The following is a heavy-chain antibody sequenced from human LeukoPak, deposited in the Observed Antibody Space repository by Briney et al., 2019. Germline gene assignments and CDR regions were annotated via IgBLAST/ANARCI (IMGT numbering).Heavy chain of an antibody. CDR2: IYYSGST. J-gene: IGHJ4*02. CDR3: ARDTHLGYFDY. D-gene: IGHD3-16*01. CDR1: GGSISSYY. Sequence: PSETLSLTCTVSGGSISSYYWSWIRHPPGKGLEWIGYIYYSGSTNYNPSLKSRVTISVDTSKNQFSLKLSSVTAADTAVYYCARDTHLGYFDYWGQGTLVTVPS. V-gene: IGHV4-59*01.